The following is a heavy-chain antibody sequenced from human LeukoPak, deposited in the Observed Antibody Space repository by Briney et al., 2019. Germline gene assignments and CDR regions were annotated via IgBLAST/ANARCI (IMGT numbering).Heavy chain of an antibody. CDR2: ISSSSSYI. D-gene: IGHD5-12*01. CDR1: GFTFSSYS. J-gene: IGHJ4*02. V-gene: IGHV3-21*01. CDR3: ARDSPIVATTFDY. Sequence: SGGSLRLPCAASGFTFSSYSMNWVRQAPGKGLEWVSSISSSSSYIYYADSVKGRFTISRDNAKNSLYLQMNSLRAEDTAVYYCARDSPIVATTFDYWGQGTLVTVSS.